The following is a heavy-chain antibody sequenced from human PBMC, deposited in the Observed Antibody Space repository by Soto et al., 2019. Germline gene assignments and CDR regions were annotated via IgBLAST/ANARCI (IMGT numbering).Heavy chain of an antibody. CDR2: IYYSGST. V-gene: IGHV4-39*01. D-gene: IGHD6-13*01. Sequence: QLQLQESGPGLVKPSETLSLTCTVSGGSISSSSYYWGWIRQPPGKGLEWIGSIYYSGSTYYNPSLTRRVTISVDTSKNPFSLKLSSVTAADTAVYYCARRSRPQLVRFDYWGQGTLVTVSS. CDR1: GGSISSSSYY. CDR3: ARRSRPQLVRFDY. J-gene: IGHJ4*02.